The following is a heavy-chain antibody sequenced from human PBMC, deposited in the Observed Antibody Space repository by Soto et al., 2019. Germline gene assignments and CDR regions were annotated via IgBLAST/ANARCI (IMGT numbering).Heavy chain of an antibody. J-gene: IGHJ4*02. V-gene: IGHV3-21*01. CDR3: ATYTGTYRAH. CDR2: ITSGGSVT. Sequence: EVQLVESGGGLVKPGESLRLSCAASGLSFSSYSMSWVRQAPGRGLEWVSSITSGGSVTFYADSVKGRFTISRQNAKKSLYLQMISLRAEDTAIYYCATYTGTYRAHWGQGTLVTVSS. CDR1: GLSFSSYS. D-gene: IGHD1-26*01.